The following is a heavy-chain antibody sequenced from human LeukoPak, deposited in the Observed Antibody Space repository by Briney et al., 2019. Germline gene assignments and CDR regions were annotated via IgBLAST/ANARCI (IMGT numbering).Heavy chain of an antibody. D-gene: IGHD4-17*01. J-gene: IGHJ3*02. CDR1: GGTFSSYA. CDR3: ARDTLTTVTTGAFDI. CDR2: IIPIFGTA. Sequence: SVKVSCKASGGTFSSYAISWVRQAPEQGLEWMGGIIPIFGTANYAQKFQGRVTITTDESTSTAYMELSSLRSEDTAVYYCARDTLTTVTTGAFDIWGQGTMVTVSS. V-gene: IGHV1-69*05.